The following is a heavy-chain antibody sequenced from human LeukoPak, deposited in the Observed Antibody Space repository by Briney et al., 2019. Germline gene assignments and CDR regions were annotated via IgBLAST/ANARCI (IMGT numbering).Heavy chain of an antibody. D-gene: IGHD6-6*01. CDR3: ARGVLYSSSGYNY. Sequence: PSETLSLTCTVSGGSISSYYWSWIRQPPGKGLEWIGEINHSGSTNYNPSLKSRVTISVDTSKNQFSLKLSSVTAADTAVYYCARGVLYSSSGYNYWGQGTLVTVSS. J-gene: IGHJ4*02. CDR1: GGSISSYY. V-gene: IGHV4-34*01. CDR2: INHSGST.